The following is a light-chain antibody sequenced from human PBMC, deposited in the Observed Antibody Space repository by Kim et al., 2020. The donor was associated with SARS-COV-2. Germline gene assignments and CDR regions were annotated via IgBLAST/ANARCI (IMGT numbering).Light chain of an antibody. V-gene: IGKV1-27*01. Sequence: DIQMTQSPSSLSASVGDTVTITCRSSHDISNFLAWYQEKPGKVPKLLIYAASVLQSGVPSRFSGSGSGTDFTLTISSMQPEDVATYYCQRCISAPCTFVEGTKMEIK. CDR2: AAS. CDR3: QRCISAPCT. CDR1: HDISNF. J-gene: IGKJ4*02.